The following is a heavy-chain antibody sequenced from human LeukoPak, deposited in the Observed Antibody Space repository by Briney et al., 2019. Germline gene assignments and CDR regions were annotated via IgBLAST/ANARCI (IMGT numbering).Heavy chain of an antibody. D-gene: IGHD3-10*01. CDR3: AKRGVVIRVILVGFHKEAYYFDS. CDR2: ISGSGGGT. J-gene: IGHJ4*02. Sequence: GRSLRLPCAVSEITHSNYAMSWARHSTGEGLEWVADISGSGGGTNSADSVQGRFSISRDNPKNTLYLQMNNLSDDDTAVYFCAKRGVVIRVILVGFHKEAYYFDSWGRGALVTVSS. V-gene: IGHV3-23*01. CDR1: EITHSNYA.